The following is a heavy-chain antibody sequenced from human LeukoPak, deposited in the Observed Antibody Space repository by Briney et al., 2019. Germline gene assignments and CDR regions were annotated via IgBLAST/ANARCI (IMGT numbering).Heavy chain of an antibody. CDR2: IHNSDST. CDR1: GGSVSSDSYY. V-gene: IGHV4-61*01. J-gene: IGHJ5*02. Sequence: TSETLSLTCKVSGGSVSSDSYYWSWIRQPPGQGLEWIGYIHNSDSTKYNASLKSRLTMSADTSKNQFSLEVTSVTAADTAVYYCARTNYGDYNWFDPWGQGTLVTVSS. D-gene: IGHD4-17*01. CDR3: ARTNYGDYNWFDP.